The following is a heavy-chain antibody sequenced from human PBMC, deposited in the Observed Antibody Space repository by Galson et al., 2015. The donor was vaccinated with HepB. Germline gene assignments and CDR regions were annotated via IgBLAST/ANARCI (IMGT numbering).Heavy chain of an antibody. V-gene: IGHV3-73*01. CDR3: IRMADLSGYSSR. CDR2: IRSKASNYAT. D-gene: IGHD6-13*01. CDR1: GSTFSGSA. Sequence: SLRLSCAASGSTFSGSAIHWVRQTSGKGLEWVGRIRSKASNYATAYAASVKGRFTISRDDSKNTAYLHMKSLKTEDTAVYYCIRMADLSGYSSRWGQGTLVTVSS. J-gene: IGHJ4*02.